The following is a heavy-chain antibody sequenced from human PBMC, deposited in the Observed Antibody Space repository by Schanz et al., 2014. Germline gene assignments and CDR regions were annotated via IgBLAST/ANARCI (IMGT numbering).Heavy chain of an antibody. V-gene: IGHV3-48*01. CDR2: VSRSTPDI. J-gene: IGHJ4*02. CDR1: GFTFSSYA. Sequence: EVQLVESGGGVVQPGRSLRLSCAASGFTFSSYAMNWVRQAPGKGLEWVSYVSRSTPDIYYADSVKGRFTMSRDNAKNSVFLQMNSLRAEDTAVYYCVRDSFFAFDYWGQGTLVNVSS. CDR3: VRDSFFAFDY. D-gene: IGHD3-3*01.